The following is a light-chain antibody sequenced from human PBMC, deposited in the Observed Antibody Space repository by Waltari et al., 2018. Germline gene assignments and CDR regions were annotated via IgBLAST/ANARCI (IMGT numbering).Light chain of an antibody. CDR3: QQYYSTPWT. V-gene: IGKV4-1*01. CDR2: WAS. CDR1: QSVLFSSNSNNY. Sequence: DIVMTQSPDSLAVSLGERATINCKSSQSVLFSSNSNNYLAWYQQKSGQPPKLLIYWASTRESGVPDRFSGSGSGTHFTLTISSLRAEDVAVYYCQQYYSTPWTFGQGTKVEIK. J-gene: IGKJ1*01.